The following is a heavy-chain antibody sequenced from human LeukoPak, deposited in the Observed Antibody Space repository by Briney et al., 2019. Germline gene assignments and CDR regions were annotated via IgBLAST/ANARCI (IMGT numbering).Heavy chain of an antibody. J-gene: IGHJ3*01. CDR2: IYYSGST. V-gene: IGHV4-59*11. D-gene: IGHD3-3*01. CDR3: ASADFWSGYLV. CDR1: GDSISSHY. Sequence: PSETLSLTCTVSGDSISSHYWSWIRQPPGKGLEWIGYIYYSGSTNYNPSLKSRVTISVDTSKNQFSLKLSSVTAADTAVYYCASADFWSGYLVWGQGTMVTVSS.